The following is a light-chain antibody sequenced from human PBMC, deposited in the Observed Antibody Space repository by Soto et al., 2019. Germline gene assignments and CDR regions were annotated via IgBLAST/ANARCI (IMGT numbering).Light chain of an antibody. Sequence: QSALAQPPSASGSRGQSVTISCTGTSSDVGGYNYVSWYQQHPGKAPKLMIYEVSKRPSGVPDRFSGSKSGNTASLTVSGLQAEDEADYYCSSYAGSNNFVFGTGT. CDR1: SSDVGGYNY. V-gene: IGLV2-8*01. CDR3: SSYAGSNNFV. CDR2: EVS. J-gene: IGLJ1*01.